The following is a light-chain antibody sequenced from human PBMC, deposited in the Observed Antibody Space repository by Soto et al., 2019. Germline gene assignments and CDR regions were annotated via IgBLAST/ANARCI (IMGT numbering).Light chain of an antibody. V-gene: IGKV3-11*01. J-gene: IGKJ3*01. CDR2: DAS. CDR1: QSFSRN. Sequence: EIVLTQSPAILSLSPGERATFSCRASQSFSRNLDWYQHKPGQTPRLLIYDASNRATGIPVRFSGSGSGTDFTLTISSLEPEDFAVYYCQQRSNGLSFGPGTKVDIK. CDR3: QQRSNGLS.